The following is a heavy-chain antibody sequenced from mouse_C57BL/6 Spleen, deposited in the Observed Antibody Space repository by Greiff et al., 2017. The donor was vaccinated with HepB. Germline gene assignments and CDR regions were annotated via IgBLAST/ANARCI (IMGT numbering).Heavy chain of an antibody. CDR2: ISYDGSN. CDR1: GYSITSGYY. CDR3: ARDPSDDDLYYYAMDD. J-gene: IGHJ4*01. Sequence: EVKLVESGPGLVKPSQSLSLTCSVTGYSITSGYYWNWIRQFPGNKLEWMGYISYDGSNNYNPSLKNRISITRDTSKNQFFLKLNSVTTEDTATYNCARDPSDDDLYYYAMDDWGQGTSVTVSS. V-gene: IGHV3-6*01. D-gene: IGHD2-4*01.